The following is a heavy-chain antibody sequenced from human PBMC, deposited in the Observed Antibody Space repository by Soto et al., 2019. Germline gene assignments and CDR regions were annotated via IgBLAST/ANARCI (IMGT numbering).Heavy chain of an antibody. D-gene: IGHD3-9*01. CDR3: ARGAGSYYDILTGQGPFDY. CDR2: ISAYNGNT. J-gene: IGHJ4*02. V-gene: IGHV1-18*01. CDR1: GYTFASYG. Sequence: ASVKVSCKASGYTFASYGISWVRQAPGQGLEWMGWISAYNGNTNYAQKLQGRVTMTTDTSTSTAYMELRSLRSDDTAVYYCARGAGSYYDILTGQGPFDYWGQGTLVTVSS.